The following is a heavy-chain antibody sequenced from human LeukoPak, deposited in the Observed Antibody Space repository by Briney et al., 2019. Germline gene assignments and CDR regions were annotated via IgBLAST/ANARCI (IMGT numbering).Heavy chain of an antibody. CDR2: IYYSGST. D-gene: IGHD4-23*01. J-gene: IGHJ3*02. Sequence: PSETLSLTCTVSGGSISSYYWSWIRQPPGKGLEWIGYIYYSGSTNYNPSLKSRVTISVDTSKNQFSLKLSSVTAADTAVYYCATRVAVGGGNSFVAFDIWGQGTMVTVSS. CDR1: GGSISSYY. CDR3: ATRVAVGGGNSFVAFDI. V-gene: IGHV4-59*01.